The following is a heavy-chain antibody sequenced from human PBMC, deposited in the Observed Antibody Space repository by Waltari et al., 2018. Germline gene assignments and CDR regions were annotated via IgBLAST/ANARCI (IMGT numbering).Heavy chain of an antibody. Sequence: EVQLVESGGGLVQPGGSLRLSCAASGFTFSSYWMHWVRQAPGKGLVGVSRINSDGSSTSYADSVKGRFTVSRDRANNMLYLQMNGLRSEDTAVYYCTTNPPGHWGQGTLVTVSS. CDR1: GFTFSSYW. V-gene: IGHV3-74*01. CDR3: TTNPPGH. CDR2: INSDGSST. J-gene: IGHJ4*02.